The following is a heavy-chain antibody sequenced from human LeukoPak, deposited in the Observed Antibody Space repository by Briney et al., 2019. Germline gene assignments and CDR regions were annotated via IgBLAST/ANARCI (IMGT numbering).Heavy chain of an antibody. CDR1: GFTFSSYA. CDR2: ISGSGGST. Sequence: PGGSLRLSCAASGFTFSSYAMSWVRQAPGKGLEWVSAISGSGGSTYYADSVKGRFTISRDNSKNTLYLQMNSLRAEDTAVYYCAKSPSPPRLIFWSGLGGYFDYWGQGTLVTVSS. CDR3: AKSPSPPRLIFWSGLGGYFDY. D-gene: IGHD3-3*01. J-gene: IGHJ4*02. V-gene: IGHV3-23*01.